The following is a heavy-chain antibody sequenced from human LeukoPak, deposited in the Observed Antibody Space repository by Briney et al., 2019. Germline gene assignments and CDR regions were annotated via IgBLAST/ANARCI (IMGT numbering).Heavy chain of an antibody. Sequence: ASVKVSCKASGYTFTSYDINWVRQATGQGLEWMGWMNPNSGNTGYAQKFQGRVTMTRNTSISTAYMELSSLRSEDTAVYYCARARRADGYYFDYWGQGTLVTVFS. V-gene: IGHV1-8*01. CDR3: ARARRADGYYFDY. CDR1: GYTFTSYD. CDR2: MNPNSGNT. J-gene: IGHJ4*02.